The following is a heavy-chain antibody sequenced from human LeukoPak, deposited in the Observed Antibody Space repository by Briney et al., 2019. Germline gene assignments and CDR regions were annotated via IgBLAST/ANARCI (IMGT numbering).Heavy chain of an antibody. CDR3: ATSRGVLTPFDY. CDR1: GGSLSGYY. V-gene: IGHV4-34*01. D-gene: IGHD3-10*01. Sequence: SETLSLTCAVYGGSLSGYYWSWLRQPPGKWLEWIGEINHSGSTNYNPSLKSRVTISVDTSKNQLSLKLSSMTAADTAVYYCATSRGVLTPFDYWGQGTLVTVSS. CDR2: INHSGST. J-gene: IGHJ4*02.